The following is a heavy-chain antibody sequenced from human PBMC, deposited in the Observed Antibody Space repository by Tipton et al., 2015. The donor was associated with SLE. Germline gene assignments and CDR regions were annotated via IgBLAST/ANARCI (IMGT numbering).Heavy chain of an antibody. J-gene: IGHJ2*01. V-gene: IGHV4-61*02. Sequence: TLSLTCTVSGGSISSGDYYWTWFRQPAGKGLEWIGRIYSSGSTNYNPSLKSRVTISLDTSKNQFSLKLSSVTAADTAVYYCARHLRYYYDISGWDWYFDLWGRGTLDTVSS. CDR1: GGSISSGDYY. CDR3: ARHLRYYYDISGWDWYFDL. D-gene: IGHD3-22*01. CDR2: IYSSGST.